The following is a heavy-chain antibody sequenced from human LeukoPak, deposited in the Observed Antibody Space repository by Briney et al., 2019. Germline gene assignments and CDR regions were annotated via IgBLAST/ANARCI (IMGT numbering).Heavy chain of an antibody. D-gene: IGHD3-10*02. J-gene: IGHJ4*02. Sequence: PGGSLRLSCAASGFTFSNAWMSWVRQAPGKGLEWVGRIKSKTEGVTTDYRAPVKGRFTISRDESKNMLYLQMNSLKIEDTAVYYCTTVSYVGGYWGQGTLVTVSS. V-gene: IGHV3-15*01. CDR2: IKSKTEGVTT. CDR1: GFTFSNAW. CDR3: TTVSYVGGY.